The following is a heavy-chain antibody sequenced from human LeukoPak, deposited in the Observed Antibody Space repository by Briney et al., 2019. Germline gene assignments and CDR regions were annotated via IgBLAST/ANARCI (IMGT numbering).Heavy chain of an antibody. V-gene: IGHV3-23*01. Sequence: GGSLRLSCAASGFTFSRNTMSWVRQAPGKGLEWVSGISESGGSTWHVDSVKGRFTISRDNSKNTLYLQMNSLRDEDTAVYYCAKDPITMVRGVIDQVFDYWGQGTLVTVSS. CDR3: AKDPITMVRGVIDQVFDY. CDR2: ISESGGST. J-gene: IGHJ4*02. CDR1: GFTFSRNT. D-gene: IGHD3-10*01.